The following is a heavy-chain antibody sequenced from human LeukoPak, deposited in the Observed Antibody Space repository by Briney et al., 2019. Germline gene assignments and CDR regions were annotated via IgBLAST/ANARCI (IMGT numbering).Heavy chain of an antibody. Sequence: GGSLRLSCAASGFTFADYTFYWVRQAPGKGLEWVSAISGSDGSTNYADSVKGRFSISRDNSKNTLYLHMKSLTPEDTAVYYCAKELYGWYYDYWGQGTLVTVSS. J-gene: IGHJ4*02. CDR2: ISGSDGST. CDR3: AKELYGWYYDY. V-gene: IGHV3-23*01. CDR1: GFTFADYT. D-gene: IGHD6-19*01.